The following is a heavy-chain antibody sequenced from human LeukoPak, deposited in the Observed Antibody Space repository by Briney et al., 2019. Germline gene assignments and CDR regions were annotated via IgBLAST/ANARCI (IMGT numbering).Heavy chain of an antibody. CDR3: ARGGFSNWFDP. CDR2: IYTTGTT. CDR1: GDSINSGSHY. V-gene: IGHV4-61*02. Sequence: SETLSLTCSVSGDSINSGSHYWSWIRQPAGERLEWIGRIYTTGTTQYNPSLKGRFSISVDTSKNQFSLNLSSVTAADTAMYFCARGGFSNWFDPWGHGILVTVSS. D-gene: IGHD2/OR15-2a*01. J-gene: IGHJ5*02.